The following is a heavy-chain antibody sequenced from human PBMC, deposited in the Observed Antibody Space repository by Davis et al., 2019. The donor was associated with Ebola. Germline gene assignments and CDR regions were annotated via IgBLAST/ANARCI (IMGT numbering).Heavy chain of an antibody. Sequence: PGGSLRLSCTVSGGSISSYYWSWIRQPPGKGLEWIGYIYYSGSTNYNPSLKSRVTISVDTSKNQFSLKLSSVTAADTAVYYCARGGSGSYYRGSFDYWGQGTLVTVSS. CDR2: IYYSGST. D-gene: IGHD3-10*01. J-gene: IGHJ4*02. V-gene: IGHV4-59*01. CDR3: ARGGSGSYYRGSFDY. CDR1: GGSISSYY.